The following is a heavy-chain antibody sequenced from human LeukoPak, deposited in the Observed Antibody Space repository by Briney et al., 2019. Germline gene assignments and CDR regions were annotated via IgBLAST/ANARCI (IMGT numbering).Heavy chain of an antibody. V-gene: IGHV3-53*01. Sequence: GGSLRLSCAASGFSVGTNYMSWVRQAPGKGLEWVSVIYSGDSTYYADSVKGRFTISRDNFKNTLNLQMNSLRAEDAAVYYCARDTGRGYCTSTSCQHGMDVWGQGTTVTVSS. CDR3: ARDTGRGYCTSTSCQHGMDV. CDR2: IYSGDST. J-gene: IGHJ6*02. D-gene: IGHD2-2*01. CDR1: GFSVGTNY.